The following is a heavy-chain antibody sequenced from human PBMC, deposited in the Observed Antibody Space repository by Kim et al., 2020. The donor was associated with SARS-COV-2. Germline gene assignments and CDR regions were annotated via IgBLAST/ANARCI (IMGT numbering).Heavy chain of an antibody. Sequence: SETLSLTCSVSGVSVSSGSYYWSWIRQTPGKGLEWIGYIYYNGNTNYNPSLKSRVRISLDTSKNQFSLTLSSVTAADTALYYRSSLSGGEFDPWGQGTLVTVSS. D-gene: IGHD2-15*01. V-gene: IGHV4-61*01. CDR1: GVSVSSGSYY. CDR2: IYYNGNT. J-gene: IGHJ5*02. CDR3: SSLSGGEFDP.